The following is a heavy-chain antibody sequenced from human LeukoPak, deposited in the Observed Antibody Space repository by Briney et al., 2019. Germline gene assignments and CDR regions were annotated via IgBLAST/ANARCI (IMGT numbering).Heavy chain of an antibody. V-gene: IGHV1-69*13. CDR1: GGTFSSYA. Sequence: SVKVSCKASGGTFSSYAISWVRQAPGQGLEWMGGIIPIFGTANYAQKFQGRVTITADESTSTAYMELSSLRSEDTAVYYCARADIVGIAAADRFNWFDPWGQGTLVTVSS. D-gene: IGHD6-13*01. J-gene: IGHJ5*02. CDR2: IIPIFGTA. CDR3: ARADIVGIAAADRFNWFDP.